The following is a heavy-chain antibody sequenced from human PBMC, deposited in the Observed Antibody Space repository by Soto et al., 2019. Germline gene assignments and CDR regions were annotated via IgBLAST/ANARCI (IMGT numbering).Heavy chain of an antibody. CDR2: INPNSGGT. CDR3: AREPATAKKEGVDF. V-gene: IGHV1-2*02. D-gene: IGHD1-1*01. J-gene: IGHJ4*02. CDR1: GYTFSDYY. Sequence: ASVKVSCKASGYTFSDYYIHWVRQAPGQGLEWMGWINPNSGGTKYAPKFQGGVTMTRDTSITTAYMELSRLRSGDTAVYYCAREPATAKKEGVDFWGQGTLVTVSS.